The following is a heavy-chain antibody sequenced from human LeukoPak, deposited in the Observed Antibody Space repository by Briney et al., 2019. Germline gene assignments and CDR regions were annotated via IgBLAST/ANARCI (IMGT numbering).Heavy chain of an antibody. CDR1: GYTLTHYY. CDR2: INHNSGGK. J-gene: IGHJ4*02. D-gene: IGHD6-13*01. Sequence: ASVTVSCKASGYTLTHYYMHWVRQAPGQGQEWVGWINHNSGGKNHVQKFQGWVTMTRDTSINTAYMERSRLGSDDTSVYYCARGAAGTFDYWGQGTLVTVSS. V-gene: IGHV1-2*04. CDR3: ARGAAGTFDY.